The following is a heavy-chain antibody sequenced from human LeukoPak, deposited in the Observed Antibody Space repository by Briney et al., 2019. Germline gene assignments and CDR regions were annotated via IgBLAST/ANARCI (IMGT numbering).Heavy chain of an antibody. CDR1: GFTFSSYE. CDR3: ARTYYYDSSGYSPDY. J-gene: IGHJ4*02. CDR2: ISSSGSTI. Sequence: GGSLRLSCAASGFTFSSYEMNWVRQAPGKGLEWVSYISSSGSTIYYADSVKGRFTISRDNAKSSLYLQMNSLRAEDTAVYYCARTYYYDSSGYSPDYWGQGTLVTVSS. D-gene: IGHD3-22*01. V-gene: IGHV3-48*03.